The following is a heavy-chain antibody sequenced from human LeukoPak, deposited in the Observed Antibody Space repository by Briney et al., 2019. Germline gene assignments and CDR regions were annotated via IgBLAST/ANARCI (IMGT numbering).Heavy chain of an antibody. CDR3: ASRIVVVPAATNWFDP. CDR2: INHSGST. Sequence: SETLSLTCAVYGGSFSGYYWSWIRQPPGKGLEWIGEINHSGSTNYNPSLKSRVTISVDTSKNQFSLKLSSVTAADTALYYCASRIVVVPAATNWFDPWGQGTLVTVSS. CDR1: GGSFSGYY. J-gene: IGHJ5*02. V-gene: IGHV4-34*01. D-gene: IGHD2-2*01.